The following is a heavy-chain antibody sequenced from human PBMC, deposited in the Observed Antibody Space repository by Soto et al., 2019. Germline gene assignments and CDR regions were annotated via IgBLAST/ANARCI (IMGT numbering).Heavy chain of an antibody. CDR3: AKNPENYYYGMDV. Sequence: QVQLVQSGAEVKKPGSSVKVSCKASGGTFSSYAISWVRQAPGQGREWMGGIIPIFGTADYAQKFQGRVTITADESTSTAYVELSSLRSEDTAVYYCAKNPENYYYGMDVWGQGTTVTVSS. V-gene: IGHV1-69*12. CDR1: GGTFSSYA. J-gene: IGHJ6*02. CDR2: IIPIFGTA.